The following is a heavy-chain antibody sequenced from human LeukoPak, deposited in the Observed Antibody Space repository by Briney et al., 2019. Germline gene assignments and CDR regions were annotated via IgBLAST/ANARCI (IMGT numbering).Heavy chain of an antibody. Sequence: GGSLRLSCAASGFSFDDYGLTWVRQAPGKGLEWVSSISGGGTTTYYADSVKGRFTISRDNSEKTLHLQMNSLRAEDTAVYYCAKLPSRWDSLDAFDIWGQGTMVTVSS. D-gene: IGHD1-26*01. V-gene: IGHV3-23*01. CDR3: AKLPSRWDSLDAFDI. CDR2: ISGGGTTT. J-gene: IGHJ3*02. CDR1: GFSFDDYG.